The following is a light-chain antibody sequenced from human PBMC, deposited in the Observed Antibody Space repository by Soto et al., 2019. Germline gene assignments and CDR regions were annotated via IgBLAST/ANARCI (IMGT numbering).Light chain of an antibody. J-gene: IGKJ1*01. V-gene: IGKV3D-15*01. CDR3: QQYASSPQT. CDR1: QSVGSD. Sequence: EVVMTQSPATLSVSPGERATLSCRASQSVGSDLAWYQQKPGQAPRLVIYDIFTRATGIADRFSASGSGTDFTLTISRLEPEDFAVYSCQQYASSPQTFGQGTKV. CDR2: DIF.